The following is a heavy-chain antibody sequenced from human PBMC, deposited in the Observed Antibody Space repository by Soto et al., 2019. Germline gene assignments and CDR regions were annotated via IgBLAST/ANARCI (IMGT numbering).Heavy chain of an antibody. J-gene: IGHJ4*02. CDR2: IYYSGST. CDR1: GGSISSSSYY. Sequence: PSETLSLTCTVSGGSISSSSYYWGWIRQPPGKGLEWIGSIYYSGSTYYNPSLKSRVTISVDTSKNQFSLKLSSVTAADTAVYYCVRHSQQLANYYVYWGQGTLVTVSS. V-gene: IGHV4-39*01. D-gene: IGHD6-13*01. CDR3: VRHSQQLANYYVY.